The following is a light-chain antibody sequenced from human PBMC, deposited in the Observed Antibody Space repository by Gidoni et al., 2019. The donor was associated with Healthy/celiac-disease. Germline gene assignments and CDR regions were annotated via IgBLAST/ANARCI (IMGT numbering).Light chain of an antibody. Sequence: DIVLTQSPGTLSLSPGERATLSCRASQSVSSSYVAWYQQKPGQAPRLLISGASSRATGIPDRFSGSGSGTDSTLTISRLEPEDFAVYYCQQYGSSPWTFGQGTKVEIK. J-gene: IGKJ1*01. CDR3: QQYGSSPWT. V-gene: IGKV3-20*01. CDR1: QSVSSSY. CDR2: GAS.